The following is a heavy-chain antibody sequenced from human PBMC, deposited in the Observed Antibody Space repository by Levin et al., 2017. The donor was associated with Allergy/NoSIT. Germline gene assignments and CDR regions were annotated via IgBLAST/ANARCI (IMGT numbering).Heavy chain of an antibody. V-gene: IGHV3-33*01. CDR3: ARDREPYRLDY. D-gene: IGHD1-14*01. Sequence: GGSLRLSCATSGFPFSNYGIHWVRQAPGKGLEWVSFIWYDGSNKYYADSVKGRFTISRDKSKNTVYLQMNRLRAEDTAVYYCARDREPYRLDYWGQGTLVTVSP. J-gene: IGHJ4*02. CDR1: GFPFSNYG. CDR2: IWYDGSNK.